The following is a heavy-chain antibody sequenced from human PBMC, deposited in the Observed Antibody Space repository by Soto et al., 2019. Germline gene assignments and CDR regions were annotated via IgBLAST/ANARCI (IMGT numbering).Heavy chain of an antibody. CDR3: ARDVRGSGLLMAGNYYFMDV. Sequence: QVQLVESGGGLVKPGGSLRLSCAASGFTFSDYYMNWIRQAPGKGLEWISYISTSGSTIYYADSVKGRFTISRDNAKNSLYLQMNSLRAEDTAVYYCARDVRGSGLLMAGNYYFMDVWGKGTTVTVSS. CDR2: ISTSGSTI. D-gene: IGHD3-10*01. J-gene: IGHJ6*03. V-gene: IGHV3-11*01. CDR1: GFTFSDYY.